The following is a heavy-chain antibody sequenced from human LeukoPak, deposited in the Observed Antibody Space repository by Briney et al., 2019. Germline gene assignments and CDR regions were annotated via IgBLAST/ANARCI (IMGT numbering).Heavy chain of an antibody. CDR2: INHNAEMI. D-gene: IGHD3-22*01. Sequence: AGGSLRLSCEASGFPFGDYVMSWVRQAPGKGLEWIAYINHNAEMIFYPDSVKGRFTISRDNSKNTLYLQMNSLRAEDTAVYYCASLSGYLVTSCCYWGQGTLVTVSS. CDR1: GFPFGDYV. V-gene: IGHV3-48*01. CDR3: ASLSGYLVTSCCY. J-gene: IGHJ4*02.